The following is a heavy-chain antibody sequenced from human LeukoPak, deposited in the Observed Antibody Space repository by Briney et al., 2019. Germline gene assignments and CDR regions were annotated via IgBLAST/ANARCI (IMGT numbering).Heavy chain of an antibody. CDR3: AREASYDILTGYYAAFDI. V-gene: IGHV4-59*01. J-gene: IGHJ3*02. CDR2: IYYGGST. Sequence: SETLSLTCTVPGGSISSYYWSWIRQTPGKGLERIGFIYYGGSTNYNPSLKSRVTISVDTTKNQFSLKLSSVTAADTAVYYCAREASYDILTGYYAAFDIWGQGTMVTVSS. D-gene: IGHD3-9*01. CDR1: GGSISSYY.